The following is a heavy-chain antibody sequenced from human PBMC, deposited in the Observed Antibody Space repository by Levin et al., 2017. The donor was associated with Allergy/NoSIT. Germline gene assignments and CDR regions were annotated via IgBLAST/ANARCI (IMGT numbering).Heavy chain of an antibody. D-gene: IGHD3-10*01. J-gene: IGHJ5*02. V-gene: IGHV4-34*01. CDR1: GGSFSGYY. Sequence: SETLSLTCAVYGGSFSGYYWSWIRQPPGKGLEWIGEINHSGSTNYNPSLKSRVTISVDTSKNQFSLKLSSVTAADTAVYYCASAYGNGAPWGQGTLVTVSS. CDR3: ASAYGNGAP. CDR2: INHSGST.